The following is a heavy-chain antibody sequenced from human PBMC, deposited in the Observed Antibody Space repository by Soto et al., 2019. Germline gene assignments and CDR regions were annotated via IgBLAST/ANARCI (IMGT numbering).Heavy chain of an antibody. CDR2: IRGNGDPP. CDR1: GFTFSDYA. D-gene: IGHD5-12*01. J-gene: IGHJ4*02. Sequence: PGGSLRLSCEASGFTFSDYAMHWVRQAPGKGLEYVSGIRGNGDPPFYADSVKGRFTISRDNSKDTLYLQMSSLSADDTAVYYCVKSRGGNNFDFFDWGQGALVTVSS. CDR3: VKSRGGNNFDFFD. V-gene: IGHV3-64D*06.